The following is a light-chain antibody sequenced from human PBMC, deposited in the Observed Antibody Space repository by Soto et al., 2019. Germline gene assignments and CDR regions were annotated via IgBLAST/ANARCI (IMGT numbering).Light chain of an antibody. V-gene: IGKV1-5*03. CDR2: KAS. J-gene: IGKJ4*01. Sequence: DLPMTQSPSTLSASVGDRVTITCRASQSISYWLAWYQQKPGKAPTVLIYKASTLESGVPSRFSGSGSGTEFTLTISSLQPDDFATYYCQQYNSYSITFGGGTKVEMK. CDR1: QSISYW. CDR3: QQYNSYSIT.